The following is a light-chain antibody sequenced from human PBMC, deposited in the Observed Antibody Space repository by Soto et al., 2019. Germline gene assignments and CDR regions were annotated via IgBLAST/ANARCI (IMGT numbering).Light chain of an antibody. V-gene: IGKV3-11*01. J-gene: IGKJ5*01. CDR2: ATS. CDR1: QIGSGNY. Sequence: ELVLTQSPGTLSLSPGDSAALSCKASQIGSGNYLSWYQQKSGQAPRLLIYATSTRATGIPARFSGSGSGTDFTLTISSLEPEDFAVYYCQQRNEWPLTFGQGTRLEIK. CDR3: QQRNEWPLT.